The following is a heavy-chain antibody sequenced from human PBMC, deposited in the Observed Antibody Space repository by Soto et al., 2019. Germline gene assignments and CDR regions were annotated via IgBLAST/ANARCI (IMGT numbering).Heavy chain of an antibody. CDR3: AKDEVGYGSLGEGFFDY. Sequence: EVQLLESGGGLVQPGGSLRLSCAASGFTFSSYAMSWVRQAPGKGLEWVSAISGSGGSTYYADSVKGRFTISRDNSKNSRCMETNSLRAADTAVYHCAKDEVGYGSLGEGFFDYWGQGTLVTVSS. D-gene: IGHD3-10*01. V-gene: IGHV3-23*01. CDR2: ISGSGGST. J-gene: IGHJ4*02. CDR1: GFTFSSYA.